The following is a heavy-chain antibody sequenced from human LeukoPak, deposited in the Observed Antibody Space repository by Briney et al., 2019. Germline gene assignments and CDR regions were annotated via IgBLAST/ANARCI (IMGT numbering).Heavy chain of an antibody. D-gene: IGHD5-18*01. CDR1: GFTFSSYE. CDR3: AKMVLWTDTAMVIGDY. V-gene: IGHV3-48*03. Sequence: PGGSLRLSCAASGFTFSSYEMNWVRQAPGKGLEWVSYISSSGSTMFYADSVKGRFTISRDNTKNSLYLQMNSLRAEDTAVYYCAKMVLWTDTAMVIGDYWGQGTLVTVSS. J-gene: IGHJ4*02. CDR2: ISSSGSTM.